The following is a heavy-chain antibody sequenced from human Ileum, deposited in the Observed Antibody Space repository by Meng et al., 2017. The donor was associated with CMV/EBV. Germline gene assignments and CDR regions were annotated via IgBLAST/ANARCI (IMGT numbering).Heavy chain of an antibody. Sequence: GSLRLSCSIYGGSFSGNFWSWIRQPPGKGLEWIGELNLGGSPNYNPSLKSRLTISRDTSKNQFSLNLRSVTPADTAEYYCVRGAPYYYNGIDVWGQGTTVTVSS. D-gene: IGHD6-6*01. V-gene: IGHV4-34*01. J-gene: IGHJ6*02. CDR1: GGSFSGNF. CDR3: VRGAPYYYNGIDV. CDR2: LNLGGSP.